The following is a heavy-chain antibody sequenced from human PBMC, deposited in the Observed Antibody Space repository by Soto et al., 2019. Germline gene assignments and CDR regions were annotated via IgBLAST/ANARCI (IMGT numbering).Heavy chain of an antibody. J-gene: IGHJ5*02. CDR3: ARDCSSTSCHESGNWFDP. V-gene: IGHV2-5*02. CDR2: IYWDDDK. CDR1: GFCLTTYNIG. D-gene: IGHD2-2*01. Sequence: PEKTLTLTCDDSGFCLTTYNIGVAWIRQPPGKALEWLALIYWDDDKRYSPSLKDRLAISKDTSSNQVVLTMTNMDPVDTATYYCARDCSSTSCHESGNWFDPWGQGTLVTVSS.